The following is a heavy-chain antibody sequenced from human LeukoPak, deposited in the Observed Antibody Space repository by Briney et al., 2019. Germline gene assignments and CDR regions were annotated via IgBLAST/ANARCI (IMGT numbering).Heavy chain of an antibody. J-gene: IGHJ6*02. CDR1: GFTFSSYA. CDR2: ISGSGGST. D-gene: IGHD1-14*01. V-gene: IGHV3-23*01. CDR3: AREPRSTYHQEYYYYGMDV. Sequence: GGSLRLSCAASGFTFSSYAMSWVRPAPGKGLEWVSAISGSGGSTYYADSVKGRFTISRDNAKNTLYLQMNSLRAEDTAVYYCAREPRSTYHQEYYYYGMDVWGQGTTVTVSS.